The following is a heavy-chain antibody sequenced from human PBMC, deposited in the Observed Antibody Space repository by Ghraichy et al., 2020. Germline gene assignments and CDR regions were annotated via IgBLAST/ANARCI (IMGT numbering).Heavy chain of an antibody. CDR2: INPNSGGT. CDR1: GYTFTGYY. V-gene: IGHV1-2*04. J-gene: IGHJ6*02. Sequence: ASVKVSCKASGYTFTGYYMHWVRQAPGQGLEWMGWINPNSGGTNYAQKFQGWVTMTRDTSISTAYMELSRLRSDDTAVYYCARGKRITMIVVVWNYYGMDVWGQGTTVTVSS. D-gene: IGHD3-22*01. CDR3: ARGKRITMIVVVWNYYGMDV.